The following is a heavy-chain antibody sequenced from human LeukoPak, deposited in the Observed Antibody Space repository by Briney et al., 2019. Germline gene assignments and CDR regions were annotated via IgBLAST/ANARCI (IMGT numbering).Heavy chain of an antibody. CDR3: ARGSYGDYARFDY. Sequence: PGRSLRLSCAASGFTFSSYGMHWVRQAPGKGLEWVAVISYDGSNKYYADSVKGRFTISRDNSKNTLHLQMNSLRAEDTAVYYCARGSYGDYARFDYWGQGTLVTVSS. CDR2: ISYDGSNK. V-gene: IGHV3-30*03. D-gene: IGHD4-17*01. CDR1: GFTFSSYG. J-gene: IGHJ4*02.